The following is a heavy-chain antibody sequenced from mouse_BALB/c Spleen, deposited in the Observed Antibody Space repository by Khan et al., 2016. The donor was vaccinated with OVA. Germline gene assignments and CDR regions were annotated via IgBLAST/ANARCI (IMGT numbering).Heavy chain of an antibody. Sequence: VQLQESGPGLVAPSQSLSITCTISGFSLTNYGVHWVRQPPGKGLEWLVVIWSDGSTTYNSALKSRLTITKDNSKSQVFLEINSLQTDDTAMYFCARQPYYHYNIMDYWGQGTSVTVSS. CDR3: ARQPYYHYNIMDY. V-gene: IGHV2-6-1*01. CDR1: GFSLTNYG. J-gene: IGHJ4*01. D-gene: IGHD2-10*01. CDR2: IWSDGST.